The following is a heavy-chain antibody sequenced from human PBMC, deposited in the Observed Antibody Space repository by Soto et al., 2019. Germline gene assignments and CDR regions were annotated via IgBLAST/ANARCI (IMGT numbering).Heavy chain of an antibody. J-gene: IGHJ4*02. D-gene: IGHD2-15*01. Sequence: GASVKVSCKASGYTFTSYAMHWVRQAPGQRLEWMGWINAGNGNTKYSQKFQGRVTITRDTSASTAYMELSSLRSEDTAVYYCARGRQGCSGGSCYFDYWGQGTLVTVSS. CDR1: GYTFTSYA. CDR3: ARGRQGCSGGSCYFDY. V-gene: IGHV1-3*01. CDR2: INAGNGNT.